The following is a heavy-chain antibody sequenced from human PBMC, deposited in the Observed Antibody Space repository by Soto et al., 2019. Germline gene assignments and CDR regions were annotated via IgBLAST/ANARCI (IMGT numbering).Heavy chain of an antibody. D-gene: IGHD2-15*01. CDR1: GFTFSSYG. CDR3: AKDRNIVVVVAPLDY. CDR2: ISYDGSNK. J-gene: IGHJ4*02. V-gene: IGHV3-30*18. Sequence: GSLRLSCAASGFTFSSYGMHWVRQAPGKGLEWLALISYDGSNKYYADSVKGRFTISRDNSKNTLYLQMNSLRAEDTAVYYCAKDRNIVVVVAPLDYWGQGTLVTVSS.